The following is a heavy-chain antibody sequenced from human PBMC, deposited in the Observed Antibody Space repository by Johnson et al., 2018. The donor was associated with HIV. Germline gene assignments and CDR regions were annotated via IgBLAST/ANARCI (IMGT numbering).Heavy chain of an antibody. D-gene: IGHD5-24*01. CDR1: GFSFSSYW. CDR2: INQDGRDR. CDR3: ARPSLKDGYNYGVGFDI. J-gene: IGHJ3*02. V-gene: IGHV3-7*05. Sequence: VQLVESGGGLAQPGGSLRLSCAASGFSFSSYWMTWVRQAPGKGLEWVANINQDGRDRYYVASVQGRFTISRDNAQNSLYLQMNSLRGEDTAVYYCARPSLKDGYNYGVGFDIWGQGTMVTVSS.